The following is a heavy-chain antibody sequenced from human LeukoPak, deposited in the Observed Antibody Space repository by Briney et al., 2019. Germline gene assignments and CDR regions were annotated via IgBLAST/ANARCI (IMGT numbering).Heavy chain of an antibody. CDR1: GFNFRRYG. CDR2: IYSGGST. Sequence: GSLRPSCSASGFNFRRYGMQWVRQAPGKGLGWVSVIYSGGSTYYADSVKGRFTISRDNSKNTLYLQMNSLRAEDTAVYYCARGRSSGWHFDYWGQGTLVTVSS. D-gene: IGHD6-19*01. CDR3: ARGRSSGWHFDY. J-gene: IGHJ4*02. V-gene: IGHV3-53*01.